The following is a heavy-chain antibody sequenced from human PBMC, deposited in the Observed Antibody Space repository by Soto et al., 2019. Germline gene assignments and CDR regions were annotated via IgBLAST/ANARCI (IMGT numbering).Heavy chain of an antibody. J-gene: IGHJ4*02. CDR1: GGSISSSNW. CDR2: IYHSGST. V-gene: IGHV4-4*02. D-gene: IGHD6-13*01. CDR3: ARAAMGGSSWPFDY. Sequence: PSETLSLTCTVSGGSISSSNWWSWVRQPPGKGLEWIGEIYHSGSTNYNPSLKSRVTISVDKSKNQFSLKLSPVTAADTAVYYCARAAMGGSSWPFDYWGQGTLVTVSS.